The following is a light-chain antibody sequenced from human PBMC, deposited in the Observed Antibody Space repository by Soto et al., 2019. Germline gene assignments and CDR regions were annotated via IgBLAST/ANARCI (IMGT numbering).Light chain of an antibody. CDR1: QSISRY. CDR3: QQTYTTPEIT. Sequence: IVLKQSPGTLSLSPGERTTLSCRASQSISRYLAWYQQKPGQGPRLLIYGASSRATGTPDRFSGSGSGTDFTLTICSLQPEDFAIYYCQQTYTTPEITFGRGTRLEIK. J-gene: IGKJ5*01. V-gene: IGKV3-20*01. CDR2: GAS.